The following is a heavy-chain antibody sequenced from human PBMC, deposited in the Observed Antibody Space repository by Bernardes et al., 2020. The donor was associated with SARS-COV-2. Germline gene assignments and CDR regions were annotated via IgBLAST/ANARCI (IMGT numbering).Heavy chain of an antibody. V-gene: IGHV3-23*01. CDR3: AKDYSSSSSTDYYYYGMDV. J-gene: IGHJ6*02. Sequence: GGSLRLSCAASGFTFSSYAMSWVRQAPGKGLEWVSAISGSGGSTYYADSVKGRFTISRDNSKNTLYLQMNSLRAEDTAVYYCAKDYSSSSSTDYYYYGMDVWGQGTKVTVSS. CDR2: ISGSGGST. D-gene: IGHD6-6*01. CDR1: GFTFSSYA.